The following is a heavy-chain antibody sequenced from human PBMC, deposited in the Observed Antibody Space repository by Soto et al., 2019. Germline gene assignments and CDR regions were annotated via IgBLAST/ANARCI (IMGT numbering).Heavy chain of an antibody. CDR1: GGSISSGYYY. J-gene: IGHJ6*02. CDR3: ASHLYRIAARPYYYYGMDV. V-gene: IGHV4-30-4*01. D-gene: IGHD6-6*01. CDR2: IYYSGNT. Sequence: PSETLSLTCSVSGGSISSGYYYWSWIRQPPGKGLEWIGNIYYSGNTYYNPSLKSRLIISIDTSKNQFSLKVGSVTAADTAVYYCASHLYRIAARPYYYYGMDVWGQGTTVTVS.